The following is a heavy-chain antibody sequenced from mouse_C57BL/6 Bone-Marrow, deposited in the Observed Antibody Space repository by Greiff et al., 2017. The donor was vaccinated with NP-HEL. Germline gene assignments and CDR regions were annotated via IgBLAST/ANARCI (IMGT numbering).Heavy chain of an antibody. D-gene: IGHD2-3*01. CDR1: GYTFTSYW. Sequence: QVQLQQSGAELVKPGASVKLSCKASGYTFTSYWMHWVKQRPGQGLEWIGMIHPNSGSTNYNEKFKSKATLTVDKSSSTAYMQLSSLTSEDSAVYYCARSGLLPPVSRPHDYAMDYWGQGTSVTVSS. V-gene: IGHV1-64*01. J-gene: IGHJ4*01. CDR2: IHPNSGST. CDR3: ARSGLLPPVSRPHDYAMDY.